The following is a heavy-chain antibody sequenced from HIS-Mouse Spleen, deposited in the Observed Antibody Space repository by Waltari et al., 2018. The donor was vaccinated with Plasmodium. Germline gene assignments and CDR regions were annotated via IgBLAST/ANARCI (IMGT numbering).Heavy chain of an antibody. CDR2: IIPIFGTA. J-gene: IGHJ4*02. Sequence: QVQLVQSGAEVQNPGSSVTVSCKASGGTFSSFAFSWVRQAPGQGLEWMGGIIPIFGTANYAQKFQGRVTITADESTSTAYMELSSLRSEDTAVYYCARELTGDRSIDYWGQGTLVTVSS. CDR3: ARELTGDRSIDY. D-gene: IGHD7-27*01. V-gene: IGHV1-69*01. CDR1: GGTFSSFA.